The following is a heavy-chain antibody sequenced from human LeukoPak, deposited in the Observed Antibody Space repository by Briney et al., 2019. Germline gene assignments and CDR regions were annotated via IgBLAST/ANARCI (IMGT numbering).Heavy chain of an antibody. V-gene: IGHV3-30*02. Sequence: PGRSLRLSCAASGFTFSSYAMHWVRQAAGKGLEWVAYIRYDGSRKYYADSVNGRFTISRDNSKNTLYLQVHSLRGEDTAVYYCATETPDTSGSKLDYWGQGTLVTVSS. CDR2: IRYDGSRK. J-gene: IGHJ4*02. D-gene: IGHD3-22*01. CDR1: GFTFSSYA. CDR3: ATETPDTSGSKLDY.